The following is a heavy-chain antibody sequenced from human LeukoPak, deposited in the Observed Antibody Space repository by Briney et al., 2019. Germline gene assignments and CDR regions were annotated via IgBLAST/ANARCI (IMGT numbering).Heavy chain of an antibody. D-gene: IGHD5-12*01. CDR2: ISAYNGNT. CDR1: GYTFTSYG. V-gene: IGHV1-18*01. Sequence: ASVKVSCKASGYTFTSYGISWVRQAPGRGLEWMGWISAYNGNTNYAQKLQGRVTMTTDTSTSTAYMELRSLRSDDTAVYYCARDRGPVDIVATDYMDVWGKGTTVTISS. CDR3: ARDRGPVDIVATDYMDV. J-gene: IGHJ6*03.